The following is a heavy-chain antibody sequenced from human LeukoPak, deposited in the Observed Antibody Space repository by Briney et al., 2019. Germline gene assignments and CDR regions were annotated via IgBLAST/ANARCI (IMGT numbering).Heavy chain of an antibody. J-gene: IGHJ6*02. Sequence: GGSLRLSCAASGFTFSSYSMNWVRQAPGKGLEWVSYISSSRGAIYYADSVKGRFTISGDNAESSLFLQMNSLRDEDTAVYFCARGQEDEHHYYGMDVWGQGTTVTVSS. CDR1: GFTFSSYS. CDR2: ISSSRGAI. V-gene: IGHV3-48*02. CDR3: ARGQEDEHHYYGMDV.